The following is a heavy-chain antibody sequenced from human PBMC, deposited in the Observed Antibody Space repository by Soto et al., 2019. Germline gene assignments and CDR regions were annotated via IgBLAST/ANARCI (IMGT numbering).Heavy chain of an antibody. Sequence: GESLKISCAASGFTFSSYAMNWVRQAPGKGLEWVSSINGNGRKTSYADSVRGRFTISRDNSKKTLFLHVNSLRAEDTAVYYCVKDLNFDFWTGYRYYAMEIWGQGTTVTVSS. D-gene: IGHD3-3*01. CDR2: INGNGRKT. CDR1: GFTFSSYA. V-gene: IGHV3-23*01. CDR3: VKDLNFDFWTGYRYYAMEI. J-gene: IGHJ6*02.